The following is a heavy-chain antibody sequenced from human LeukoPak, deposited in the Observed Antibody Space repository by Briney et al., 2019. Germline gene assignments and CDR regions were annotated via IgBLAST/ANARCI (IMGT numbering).Heavy chain of an antibody. CDR3: ARVTYYYDSSGYYYFDY. D-gene: IGHD3-22*01. Sequence: PSETLSLTCTVSGGSISSYYWSWIRQPPGKGLEWIGYIYYSGSTNYNPSLKSRVTISVDTSKNQFSLKLSSVTAADTAVYYCARVTYYYDSSGYYYFDYWGQGTLVTVSS. V-gene: IGHV4-59*01. CDR2: IYYSGST. J-gene: IGHJ4*02. CDR1: GGSISSYY.